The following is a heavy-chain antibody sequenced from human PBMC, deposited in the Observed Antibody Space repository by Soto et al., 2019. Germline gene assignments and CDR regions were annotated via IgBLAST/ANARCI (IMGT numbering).Heavy chain of an antibody. CDR1: GGTFSRYA. Sequence: VKVSCQASGGTFSRYAIRWVRQSPGRGRAWMGGIIPIFGTANYAQKFQGRVTITADKSKSTAYMERSSLRSEDTAVYYCARVGLISSSWSFPYYYYGMDVWGQGTTLTASS. CDR3: ARVGLISSSWSFPYYYYGMDV. J-gene: IGHJ6*02. CDR2: IIPIFGTA. V-gene: IGHV1-69*06. D-gene: IGHD6-13*01.